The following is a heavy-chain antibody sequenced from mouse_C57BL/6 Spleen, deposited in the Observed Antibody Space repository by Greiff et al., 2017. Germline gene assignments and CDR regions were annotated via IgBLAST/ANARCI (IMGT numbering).Heavy chain of an antibody. CDR3: AADRAGIDY. V-gene: IGHV1-26*01. D-gene: IGHD3-1*01. J-gene: IGHJ4*01. CDR2: INPNNGGT. CDR1: GYTFTDYY. Sequence: VQLQQSGPELVKPGASVKISCKASGYTFTDYYMNWVKQSHGKSLEWIGDINPNNGGTSYNQKFKGKATLTVDKSSSTAYMELRSLTSEDSAVYYCAADRAGIDYWGQGTSVTVSS.